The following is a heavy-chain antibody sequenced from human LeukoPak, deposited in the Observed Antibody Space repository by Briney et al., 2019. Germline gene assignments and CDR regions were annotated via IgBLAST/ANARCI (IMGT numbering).Heavy chain of an antibody. CDR3: AAMYYYYYGMDV. V-gene: IGHV3-23*01. Sequence: PGGSLRPSCAASGFTFSSYAMSWVRQAPGKGLEWVSAISGSGGSTYYADSVKGRFTISRDNSKNTLYLQMNSLRAEDTAVYYCAAMYYYYYGMDVWGQGTTVTVSS. CDR2: ISGSGGST. J-gene: IGHJ6*02. CDR1: GFTFSSYA.